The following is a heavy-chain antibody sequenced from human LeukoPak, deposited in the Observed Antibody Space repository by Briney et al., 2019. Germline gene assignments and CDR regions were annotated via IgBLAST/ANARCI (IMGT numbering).Heavy chain of an antibody. CDR1: GYSISSGYY. CDR2: IYYSGST. J-gene: IGHJ5*02. Sequence: SETLSLTCTVSGYSISSGYYWGWIRQPPGKGLEWIGSIYYSGSTYYNPSLKSRVTISVDTSKNQFSLKLSSVTAADTAVYYCAKRGDCSSTSCYGNWFDPWGQGTLVTVSS. V-gene: IGHV4-38-2*02. D-gene: IGHD2-2*01. CDR3: AKRGDCSSTSCYGNWFDP.